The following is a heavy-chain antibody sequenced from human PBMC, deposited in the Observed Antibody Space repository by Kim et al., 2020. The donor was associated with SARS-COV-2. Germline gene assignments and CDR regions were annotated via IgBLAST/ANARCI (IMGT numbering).Heavy chain of an antibody. CDR3: ASALDQFDY. CDR2: SYT. D-gene: IGHD1-1*01. Sequence: SYTNYADSVKCRFTISRDNAKNSLYLQMNSLRAEDTAVYYCASALDQFDYWGQGTLVTVSS. V-gene: IGHV3-11*03. J-gene: IGHJ4*02.